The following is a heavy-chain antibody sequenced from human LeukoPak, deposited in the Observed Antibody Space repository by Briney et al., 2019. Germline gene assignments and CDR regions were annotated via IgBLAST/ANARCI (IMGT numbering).Heavy chain of an antibody. CDR1: GYSFTSNW. J-gene: IGHJ4*02. V-gene: IGHV5-51*01. CDR2: IYPGDSDT. D-gene: IGHD3-3*01. Sequence: GESLKISCKGSGYSFTSNWIGWVRQMPGKGLEWMGIIYPGDSDTRYSPSFQGQVTISADKSISTAYLQWSSLKASDTAMYYCARVPITIFGVALSYYFDYWGQGTLVTVSS. CDR3: ARVPITIFGVALSYYFDY.